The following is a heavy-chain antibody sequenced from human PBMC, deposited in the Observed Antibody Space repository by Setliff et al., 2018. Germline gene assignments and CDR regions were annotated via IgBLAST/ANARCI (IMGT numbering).Heavy chain of an antibody. CDR2: ITFDGSNK. V-gene: IGHV3-30-3*01. J-gene: IGHJ5*01. D-gene: IGHD3-9*01. Sequence: PGGSLRLSCAASGFTFGSTAMHWVRQAPGKGLEWVALITFDGSNKYYTDSVKGRFTMSRDDSRNTVYLQMSSLKSEDTAIYYCATGPRDNRNFLNWLGSWGQGTLVTVSS. CDR1: GFTFGSTA. CDR3: ATGPRDNRNFLNWLGS.